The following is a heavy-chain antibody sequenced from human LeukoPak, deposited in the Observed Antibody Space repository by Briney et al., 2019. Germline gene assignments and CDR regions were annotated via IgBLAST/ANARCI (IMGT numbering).Heavy chain of an antibody. CDR2: IYYSGST. D-gene: IGHD7-27*01. CDR1: GGSISSSSYY. V-gene: IGHV4-39*07. Sequence: SETLSLTCTVSGGSISSSSYYWGWIRQPPGKGLEWIGSIYYSGSTYYNPSLKSRVTISADTSKNQFSLKLISVTAADTAVYYCASRKLGNDYWGQGTLVTVSS. CDR3: ASRKLGNDY. J-gene: IGHJ4*02.